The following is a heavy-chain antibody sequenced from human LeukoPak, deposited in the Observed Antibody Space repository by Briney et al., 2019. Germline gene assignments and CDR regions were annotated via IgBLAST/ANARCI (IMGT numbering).Heavy chain of an antibody. V-gene: IGHV3-74*01. D-gene: IGHD3-16*01. Sequence: GGSLRLSCAASGVSFSSYWMHWVRQAPGKGLVWVSRIKSDGSSTSYADSVKGRFTISRDNAKNTLYLQMNSLRAEDTAVYYCARVGAATYAFDIWGQGTMVAVSS. CDR2: IKSDGSST. J-gene: IGHJ3*02. CDR3: ARVGAATYAFDI. CDR1: GVSFSSYW.